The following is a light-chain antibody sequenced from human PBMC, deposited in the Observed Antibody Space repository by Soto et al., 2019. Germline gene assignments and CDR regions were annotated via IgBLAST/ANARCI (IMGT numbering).Light chain of an antibody. V-gene: IGLV2-14*01. CDR2: EVT. CDR1: SSDVGAYNY. Sequence: QSVLTQPASVSGSPGQSITISCTGISSDVGAYNYVSWYQQHPGKAPKVIIFEVTNRPSGISNRFSGSQSGNTASLIISGLQPEDEADYYCSSYTSTTTLVLFGGGTQLTVL. J-gene: IGLJ7*01. CDR3: SSYTSTTTLVL.